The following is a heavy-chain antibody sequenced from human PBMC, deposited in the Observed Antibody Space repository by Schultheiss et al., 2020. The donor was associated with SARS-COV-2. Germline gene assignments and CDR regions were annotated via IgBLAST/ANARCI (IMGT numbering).Heavy chain of an antibody. D-gene: IGHD3-10*01. V-gene: IGHV2-70*18. J-gene: IGHJ6*03. CDR1: GGSISSYYW. CDR2: IDWDDDK. Sequence: TLSLTCTVSGGSISSYYWSWIRQPPGKALEWLALIDWDDDKYYSTSLKTRLTISKDTSKNQVVLTMTNMDPVDTATYYCARTPMVRGVIRKYYYYMDVWGKGTTVTVSS. CDR3: ARTPMVRGVIRKYYYYMDV.